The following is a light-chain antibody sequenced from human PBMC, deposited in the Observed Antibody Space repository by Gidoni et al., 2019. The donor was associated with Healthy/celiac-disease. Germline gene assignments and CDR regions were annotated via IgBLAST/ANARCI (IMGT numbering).Light chain of an antibody. CDR3: LQDYNYPWT. Sequence: IQLTQSPSSLSASVGDRVTITCRASQGIRNDLGWYQQKPGKAPKLLIYDASSLESGVPSRFSGSGSGTDFTLTISSLQPEDFATYYCLQDYNYPWTFGQGTKVEIK. J-gene: IGKJ1*01. V-gene: IGKV1-6*01. CDR1: QGIRND. CDR2: DAS.